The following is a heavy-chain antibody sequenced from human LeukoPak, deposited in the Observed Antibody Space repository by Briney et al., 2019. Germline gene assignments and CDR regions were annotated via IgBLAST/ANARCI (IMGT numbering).Heavy chain of an antibody. V-gene: IGHV1-69*13. J-gene: IGHJ6*04. CDR2: IIPIFDTA. CDR1: GGTFSSYA. CDR3: ARGLVRRLAAVAGTFEFRYYYYGMDV. D-gene: IGHD6-19*01. Sequence: ASVKLSCNASGGTFSSYAISWVRQAPGQGLEWMGGIIPIFDTANYAQKFQGRVTITADESTSTAYMELSSLSSEDTAVYYCARGLVRRLAAVAGTFEFRYYYYGMDVWGKGTTVTVSS.